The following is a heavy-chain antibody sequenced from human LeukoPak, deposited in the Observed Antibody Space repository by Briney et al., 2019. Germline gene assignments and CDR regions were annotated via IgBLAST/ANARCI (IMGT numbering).Heavy chain of an antibody. CDR3: AIGSQGGGTSGYYSLDY. Sequence: ASVKVSCKPSGYTFTYYYIHWVRQAPRQGPEWMGWINPHSGGTNYAQKFQGRVTMTSDTSISTAYMELSRLRSDDTAVHYCAIGSQGGGTSGYYSLDYWGQGTLVTVSS. CDR2: INPHSGGT. CDR1: GYTFTYYY. V-gene: IGHV1-2*02. J-gene: IGHJ4*02. D-gene: IGHD3-3*01.